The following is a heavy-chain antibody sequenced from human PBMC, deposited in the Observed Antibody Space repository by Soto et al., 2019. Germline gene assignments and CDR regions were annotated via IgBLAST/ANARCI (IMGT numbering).Heavy chain of an antibody. Sequence: SVKVSCKDSGGLFSSFAISWVRQAPEQGLEWLGGIIPVFGTTNYAEKFQDRVTITADESTNTAYMELSSLTSGDTAMYYCARGGGPYVWFNEFWGQGTQVTVS. V-gene: IGHV1-69*13. CDR3: ARGGGPYVWFNEF. D-gene: IGHD3-16*01. CDR2: IIPVFGTT. J-gene: IGHJ4*02. CDR1: GGLFSSFA.